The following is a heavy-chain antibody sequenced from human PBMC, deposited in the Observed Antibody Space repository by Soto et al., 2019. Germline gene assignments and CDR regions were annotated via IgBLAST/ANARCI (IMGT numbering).Heavy chain of an antibody. CDR2: ISAYNGNT. CDR1: GYTFTSYG. D-gene: IGHD1-1*01. V-gene: IGHV1-18*01. Sequence: QVQLVQSGAEVKKPGASVKVSCKASGYTFTSYGINWVRQASGQGLEWMGWISAYNGNTKYVQKLQGRVTMTTDTSTSTTYMELRSLRSDDTAVYYCARDEAYKWNDGGWFDPWGQGTRVTVSS. CDR3: ARDEAYKWNDGGWFDP. J-gene: IGHJ5*02.